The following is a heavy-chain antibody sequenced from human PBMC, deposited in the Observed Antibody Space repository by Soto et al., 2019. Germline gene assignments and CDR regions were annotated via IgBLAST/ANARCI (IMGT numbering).Heavy chain of an antibody. Sequence: SETQSLTCSVSGTSVSSYYWSWIRQPAGKGLEHIGRIYTSGSTSYNPSLKSRVTMSMDTSQTQIYLNLTSVTAADTAVYYCARGGIQLSYAFDYWGQGILVTVSS. V-gene: IGHV4-4*07. CDR1: GTSVSSYY. CDR2: IYTSGST. CDR3: ARGGIQLSYAFDY. D-gene: IGHD5-18*01. J-gene: IGHJ4*02.